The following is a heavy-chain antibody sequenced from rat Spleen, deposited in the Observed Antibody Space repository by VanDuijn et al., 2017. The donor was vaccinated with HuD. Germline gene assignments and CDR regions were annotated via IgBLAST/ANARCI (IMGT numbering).Heavy chain of an antibody. V-gene: IGHV5-29*01. CDR3: ARRHYGYTDYFDY. D-gene: IGHD1-9*01. Sequence: EVQLVESDGGLVQPGRSLTLSCIVSGFTLSDYGVAWVRQAPTTGLEWVATISYGDSSGHSGTYYRDSVRGRFTISRDDAKSTLSLQMDSLRSEDTATYYCARRHYGYTDYFDYWGQGVMVTVSS. CDR2: ISYGDSSGHSGT. CDR1: GFTLSDYG. J-gene: IGHJ2*01.